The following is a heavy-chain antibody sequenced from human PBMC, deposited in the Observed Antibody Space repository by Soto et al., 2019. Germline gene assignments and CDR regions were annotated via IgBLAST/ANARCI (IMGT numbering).Heavy chain of an antibody. CDR2: IYYSGST. D-gene: IGHD6-13*01. V-gene: IGHV4-61*01. CDR1: GGSVSSGSYY. CDR3: ASSSWYVLRV. J-gene: IGHJ6*02. Sequence: SETLSLTCTVSGGSVSSGSYYWSWIRQPPGQGLERIGYIYYSGSTNYKPSLKSRFTVSVDTSKNQFPLRLSSVTTKNTAEYYGASSSWYVLRVWGQGTTVTVSS.